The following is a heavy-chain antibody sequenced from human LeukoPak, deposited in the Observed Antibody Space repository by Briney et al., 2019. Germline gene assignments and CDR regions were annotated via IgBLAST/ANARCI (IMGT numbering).Heavy chain of an antibody. V-gene: IGHV3-30*02. D-gene: IGHD3-3*01. CDR1: GFTFSSYG. J-gene: IGHJ4*02. CDR3: AKVGDDFWSGYPGY. CDR2: IRYDGSNK. Sequence: PGGSLRLSCAASGFTFSSYGMHWVRQAPGKGLEWVAFIRYDGSNKYYADSVKGRFTISRDNSKNTLYLQMNSLRAEDTAVYYCAKVGDDFWSGYPGYWGQGTLVTASS.